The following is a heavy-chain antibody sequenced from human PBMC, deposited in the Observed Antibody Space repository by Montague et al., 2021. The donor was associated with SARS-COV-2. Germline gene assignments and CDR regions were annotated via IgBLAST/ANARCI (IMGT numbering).Heavy chain of an antibody. Sequence: SETLSLTCTVSGGSISGYFWSWIRQSPGKGLEWIGYIYYSGTTKYNPALKSRVAISLETSKNQFSQKLNSVTAADTAAYYCAATDHFASGKYDFWGQGTWVTVSS. D-gene: IGHD3-10*01. J-gene: IGHJ4*02. CDR3: AATDHFASGKYDF. CDR1: GGSISGYF. V-gene: IGHV4-59*08. CDR2: IYYSGTT.